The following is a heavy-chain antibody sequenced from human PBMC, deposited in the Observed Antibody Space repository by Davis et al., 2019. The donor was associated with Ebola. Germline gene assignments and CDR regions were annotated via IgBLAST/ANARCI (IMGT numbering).Heavy chain of an antibody. CDR2: LSPSGGGT. J-gene: IGHJ4*02. CDR1: GFTFNNYA. V-gene: IGHV3-23*01. D-gene: IGHD3-22*01. CDR3: AKFSYSDSDGYFYEGVFDY. Sequence: GESLNISCAASGFTFNNYAMSWVRQAPGKGLEWVSDLSPSGGGTHFADSVKGRFTISRDNSKNTLYLQMNNLRVEDTAVYYCAKFSYSDSDGYFYEGVFDYWGQGTRVTVSS.